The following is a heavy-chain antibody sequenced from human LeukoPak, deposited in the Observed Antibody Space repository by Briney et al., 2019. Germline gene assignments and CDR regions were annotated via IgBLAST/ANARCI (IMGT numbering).Heavy chain of an antibody. Sequence: GGSLRLSCAASGSTFSSYWMHWVRQAPGKGLVWVSRINSDGSSTSYADSVKGRFTISRDNAKNTLYLQMNSLSAEDTAVYYCARWSSSPRQWDYWGQGTLVTVSS. V-gene: IGHV3-74*01. CDR1: GSTFSSYW. CDR3: ARWSSSPRQWDY. J-gene: IGHJ4*02. D-gene: IGHD2-8*01. CDR2: INSDGSST.